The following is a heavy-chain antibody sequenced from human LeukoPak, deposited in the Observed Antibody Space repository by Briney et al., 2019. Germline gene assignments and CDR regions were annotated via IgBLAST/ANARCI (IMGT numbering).Heavy chain of an antibody. CDR2: IYPGDSDT. Sequence: GESLKISCKGSGYSFTSYWIGWVRQMPGKGLEWVGIIYPGDSDTRYSPSFQGQVTISADKSISTAYLQWSSLKASDTAMYYCARLGHCSSTSCYTGGDAFDIWGQGTMVTVSS. V-gene: IGHV5-51*01. CDR3: ARLGHCSSTSCYTGGDAFDI. CDR1: GYSFTSYW. D-gene: IGHD2-2*02. J-gene: IGHJ3*02.